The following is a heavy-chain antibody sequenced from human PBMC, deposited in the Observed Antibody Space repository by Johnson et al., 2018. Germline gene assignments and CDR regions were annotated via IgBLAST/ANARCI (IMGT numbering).Heavy chain of an antibody. CDR1: GYSFTSYW. CDR2: IYPGDSDT. Sequence: VQLVQSGAEVKKXGESLKIXCKGSGYSFTSYWIGWVRQMPGKGLAWMGIIYPGDSDTRYSPSFQGQVTISADKSTSTANLQWSSLKASDTARYYCARPRITMSRDAFDIWGQGTMVTVSS. D-gene: IGHD3-10*02. J-gene: IGHJ3*02. CDR3: ARPRITMSRDAFDI. V-gene: IGHV5-51*01.